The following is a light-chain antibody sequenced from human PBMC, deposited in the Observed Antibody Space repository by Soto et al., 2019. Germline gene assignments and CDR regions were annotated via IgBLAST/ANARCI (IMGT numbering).Light chain of an antibody. V-gene: IGKV1-39*01. J-gene: IGKJ2*01. CDR1: QNISTY. CDR2: AAS. CDR3: QQSYSIPYT. Sequence: DIQMTQSPSSLSASVGDRVTITCRASQNISTYLNWCQQEPGKAPKVLIYAASSLQSGVPSRFSGSGSVTDFSLTISSLQPEDSATYYCQQSYSIPYTFGQGTKVDI.